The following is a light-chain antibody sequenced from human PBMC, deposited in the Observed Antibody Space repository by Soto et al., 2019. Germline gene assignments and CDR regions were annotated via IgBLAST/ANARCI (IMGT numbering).Light chain of an antibody. V-gene: IGKV1-17*01. Sequence: DIQMTQSPSSLSASVGDRVTITCRASQGIRDALGWYQQKPGKAPKRLIYAASSLQSGVPSRFSGSGSGTKFPITISSLQPEDYATYFWLQHNSYPHTFGEGTNVEIK. J-gene: IGKJ1*01. CDR2: AAS. CDR1: QGIRDA. CDR3: LQHNSYPHT.